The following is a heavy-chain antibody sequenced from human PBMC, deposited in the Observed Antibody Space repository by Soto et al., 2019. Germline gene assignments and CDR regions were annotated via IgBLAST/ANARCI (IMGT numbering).Heavy chain of an antibody. CDR1: GYTFTSYD. Sequence: ASVKVSCKASGYTFTSYDSNWVRQATGQGLEWMGWMNPNSGNTGYAQKFQGRVTMTRNTSISTAYMELSSLRSEDTAVYYCARGSDCSSTSCYYYYYYYMDVWGKGTTVTVSS. D-gene: IGHD2-2*01. J-gene: IGHJ6*03. V-gene: IGHV1-8*01. CDR3: ARGSDCSSTSCYYYYYYYMDV. CDR2: MNPNSGNT.